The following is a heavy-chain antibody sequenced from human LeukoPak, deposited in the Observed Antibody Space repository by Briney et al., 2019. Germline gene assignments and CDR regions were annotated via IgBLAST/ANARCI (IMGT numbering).Heavy chain of an antibody. CDR2: ISGSGSAT. CDR1: GFTFSNYG. J-gene: IGHJ4*02. CDR3: AKTEAPAAIRAGSDY. V-gene: IGHV3-23*01. D-gene: IGHD2-2*02. Sequence: PGGSLRLSCAASGFTFSNYGMSWVRQAPGKGLEWVSTISGSGSATYNAGSVKGRFTTSRDNSNNTLYLQMNSLRAEDTAEYYCAKTEAPAAIRAGSDYWGQGTLVTVSS.